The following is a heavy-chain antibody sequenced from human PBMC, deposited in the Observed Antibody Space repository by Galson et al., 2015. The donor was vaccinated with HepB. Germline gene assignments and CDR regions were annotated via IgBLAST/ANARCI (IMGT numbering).Heavy chain of an antibody. Sequence: SLRLSCAASGFTFSSYSMNWVRQAPGKGLEWVSSISSSSSYIYYADSVKGRFTISRDNAKNSLYLQMNSLRAEDTAVYYCARDSSGWVISPWSLEPSFDYWGQGTLVTVSS. J-gene: IGHJ4*02. CDR2: ISSSSSYI. CDR3: ARDSSGWVISPWSLEPSFDY. D-gene: IGHD6-19*01. CDR1: GFTFSSYS. V-gene: IGHV3-21*01.